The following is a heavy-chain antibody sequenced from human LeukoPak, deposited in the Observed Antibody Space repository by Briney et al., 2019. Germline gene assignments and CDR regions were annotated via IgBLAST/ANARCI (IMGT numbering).Heavy chain of an antibody. CDR2: IYHSGST. CDR1: GGSISSGGYY. V-gene: IGHV4-30-2*02. D-gene: IGHD6-13*01. J-gene: IGHJ5*02. CDR3: GSGGAWSSSWYGVNWFDP. Sequence: SETLSLTCTVSGGSISSGGYYWSWIRQPPGKGLEWIGYIYHSGSTYYNPSLKSRVTMSVDRSKNQFSLKLSSVTAADTAVYYCGSGGAWSSSWYGVNWFDPWGQGTLVTVSS.